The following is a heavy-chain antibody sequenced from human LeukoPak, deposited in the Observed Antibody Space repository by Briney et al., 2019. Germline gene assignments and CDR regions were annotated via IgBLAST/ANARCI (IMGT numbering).Heavy chain of an antibody. CDR2: IYSGGST. CDR3: ARVGLRFVVVVADYYFDC. D-gene: IGHD2-15*01. Sequence: PGGSLRLSCAASGFTFSSNYMSWVRQAPGKGLEGVSVIYSGGSTYYADSVKGRFTISRDNSKNTLYLQMNSLRAEDTAVYYCARVGLRFVVVVADYYFDCWGQGTLVTVSS. CDR1: GFTFSSNY. J-gene: IGHJ4*02. V-gene: IGHV3-53*01.